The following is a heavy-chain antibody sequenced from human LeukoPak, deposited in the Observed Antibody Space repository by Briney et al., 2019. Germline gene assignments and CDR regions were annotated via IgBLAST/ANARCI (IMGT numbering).Heavy chain of an antibody. CDR2: ISSSGSTI. CDR3: ARAPAGTGYLDY. V-gene: IGHV3-48*03. CDR1: GFTFSSYK. J-gene: IGHJ4*02. Sequence: GGSLRLSCAASGFTFSSYKMNWVRQAPGKGLECVSYISSSGSTIYYADSVKGRFTISRDNAKNSMYLQMNSLRAEDTAVYYCARAPAGTGYLDYWGQGTVVTVSS. D-gene: IGHD6-13*01.